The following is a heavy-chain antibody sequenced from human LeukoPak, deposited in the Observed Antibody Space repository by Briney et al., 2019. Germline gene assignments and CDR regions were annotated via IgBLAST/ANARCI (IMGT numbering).Heavy chain of an antibody. V-gene: IGHV4-30-4*01. Sequence: SETLSLTCTVSGGPISSGDYYWSWIRQPPGKGLEWIGYIYYSGSTYYNPSLKSRVTISVDTSKNQFSQKLSSVTAADTAVYYCARDPAGGYYDSSGYPNGGYFDYWGQGTLVTVSS. CDR1: GGPISSGDYY. CDR3: ARDPAGGYYDSSGYPNGGYFDY. CDR2: IYYSGST. J-gene: IGHJ4*02. D-gene: IGHD3-22*01.